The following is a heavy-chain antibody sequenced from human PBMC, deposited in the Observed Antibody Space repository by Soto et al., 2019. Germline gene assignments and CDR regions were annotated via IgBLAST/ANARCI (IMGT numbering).Heavy chain of an antibody. V-gene: IGHV3-30-3*01. Sequence: QVQLVESGGGVVQPGRSLRLSCAASGFTFSSYAMHWVRQAPGKGLEWVAVISYDGSNKYYADSVKGRFTISRDNSKNTLYLQMNSLRAEDTAVYYCARWGDVVTGYGMDVWGQGTTVTVSS. D-gene: IGHD3-22*01. J-gene: IGHJ6*02. CDR3: ARWGDVVTGYGMDV. CDR2: ISYDGSNK. CDR1: GFTFSSYA.